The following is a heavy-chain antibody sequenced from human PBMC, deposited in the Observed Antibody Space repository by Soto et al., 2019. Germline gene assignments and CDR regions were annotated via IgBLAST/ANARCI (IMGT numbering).Heavy chain of an antibody. CDR1: GFTLSSYW. CDR3: ARDADASGWYHYSMDV. D-gene: IGHD6-19*01. Sequence: PGGSLRLSCAASGFTLSSYWMNWVRQAPGKGLEWVANIKQDGYEKYYVDSVRGRFFISRDNAKNSLYLQLNSLRAEDTAVYYCARDADASGWYHYSMDVWGQGTLVTVSS. J-gene: IGHJ6*02. CDR2: IKQDGYEK. V-gene: IGHV3-7*01.